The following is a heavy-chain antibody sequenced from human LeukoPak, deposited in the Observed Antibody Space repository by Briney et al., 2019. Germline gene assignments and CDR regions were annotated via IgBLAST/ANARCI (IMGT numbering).Heavy chain of an antibody. CDR2: INPSGGST. J-gene: IGHJ3*02. D-gene: IGHD3-22*01. V-gene: IGHV1-46*01. Sequence: ASVKVSCKASGYTFTRYDMHWVRQAPGPGLEWMGIINPSGGSTSYAQKFQGRVTMTRDTSTSTVYMELSSLRSEDTAVYYCARDGDGYYYDSSGSHDAFDIWGQGTMVTVSS. CDR3: ARDGDGYYYDSSGSHDAFDI. CDR1: GYTFTRYD.